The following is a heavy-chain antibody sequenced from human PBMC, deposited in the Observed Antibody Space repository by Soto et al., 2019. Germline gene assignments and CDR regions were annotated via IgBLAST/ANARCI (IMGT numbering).Heavy chain of an antibody. CDR3: ARDRAGATIAGEPGAPPTYYFDY. CDR2: IYTSGST. Sequence: QVQLQESGPGLVKPSETLSLTCTVSGGSISSYYWSWIRQPAGKGLEWIGRIYTSGSTNYKPSLKSRVAISVDTSKNQFSLRLSSVTAADTAVYYCARDRAGATIAGEPGAPPTYYFDYWSQGTLVTVSS. V-gene: IGHV4-4*07. CDR1: GGSISSYY. J-gene: IGHJ4*02. D-gene: IGHD1-26*01.